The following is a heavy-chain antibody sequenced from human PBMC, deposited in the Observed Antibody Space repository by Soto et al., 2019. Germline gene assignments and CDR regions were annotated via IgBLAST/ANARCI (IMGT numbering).Heavy chain of an antibody. D-gene: IGHD1-26*01. V-gene: IGHV1-18*01. CDR3: TRYRVGRIGYDF. CDR1: GYAFTIYG. CDR2: ISAYNGNT. Sequence: ASVKVSCKASGYAFTIYGISCVRQAPGQGLDWMGWISAYNGNTNYAQKLQGRVTMTTDTSTSTAYMELRSLRSDDTAVYFCTRYRVGRIGYDFWGQGTLVTVSS. J-gene: IGHJ4*02.